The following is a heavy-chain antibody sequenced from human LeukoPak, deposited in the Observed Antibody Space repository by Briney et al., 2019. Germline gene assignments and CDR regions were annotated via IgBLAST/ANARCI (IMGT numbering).Heavy chain of an antibody. Sequence: PAGGSLRLSCAASGFTFSNYALNWVRQAPGKGLEWVANINQDGSKKDYVDSVKGRFTISRDNAKNLLYLQMYSLRAEDTAVYYCIQLWPNWGQGTLVTVSS. CDR1: GFTFSNYA. CDR2: INQDGSKK. V-gene: IGHV3-7*01. J-gene: IGHJ4*02. CDR3: IQLWPN. D-gene: IGHD1-1*01.